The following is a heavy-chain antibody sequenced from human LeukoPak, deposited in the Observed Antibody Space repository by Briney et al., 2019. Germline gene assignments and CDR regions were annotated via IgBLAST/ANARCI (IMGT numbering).Heavy chain of an antibody. CDR2: IRYDASNE. J-gene: IGHJ4*02. D-gene: IGHD3-3*01. V-gene: IGHV3-30*02. Sequence: GGSLRLSCAASGFTFSLYGMQWVRQAPGKGLQWVAFIRYDASNEYYVDSVKGRFTISRDNSENTLYLQMNSLRTEDTAVYYCARFDYWSGFYPLDHWGQGTLVTVSS. CDR1: GFTFSLYG. CDR3: ARFDYWSGFYPLDH.